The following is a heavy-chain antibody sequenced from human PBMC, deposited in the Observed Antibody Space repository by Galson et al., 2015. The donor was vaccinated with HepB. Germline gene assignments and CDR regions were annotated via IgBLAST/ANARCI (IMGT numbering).Heavy chain of an antibody. CDR1: GDSVSSNSAA. V-gene: IGHV6-1*01. CDR3: ARGHSSSWLYYFDY. J-gene: IGHJ4*02. Sequence: CAISGDSVSSNSAAWNWIRQSPSRGLEWLGRTFYRSKWYNDYAVSVKSRITINPDTSKNQFSLQLNSVTPEDTAVYYCARGHSSSWLYYFDYWGQGTLVTVSS. CDR2: TFYRSKWYN. D-gene: IGHD6-13*01.